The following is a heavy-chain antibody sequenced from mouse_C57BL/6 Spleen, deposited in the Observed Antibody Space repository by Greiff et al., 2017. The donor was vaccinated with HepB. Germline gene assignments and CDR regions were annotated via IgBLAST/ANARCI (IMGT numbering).Heavy chain of an antibody. CDR3: ARRDYGSKDGFAY. Sequence: QVHVKQSGAELVKPGASVKLSCKASGYTFTSYWMHWVKQRPGRGLEWIGRIDPNSGGTKYNEKFKSKATLTVDKPSSTAYMQLSSLTSEDSAVYYCARRDYGSKDGFAYWGQGTLVTVSA. J-gene: IGHJ3*01. CDR1: GYTFTSYW. CDR2: IDPNSGGT. V-gene: IGHV1-72*01. D-gene: IGHD1-1*01.